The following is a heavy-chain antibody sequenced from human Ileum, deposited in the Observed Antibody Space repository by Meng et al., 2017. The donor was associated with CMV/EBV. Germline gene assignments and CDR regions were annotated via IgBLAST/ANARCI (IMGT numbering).Heavy chain of an antibody. CDR3: VGLLTGYYSHS. CDR2: ISGLGDST. J-gene: IGHJ4*02. V-gene: IGHV3-23*01. Sequence: QPLDSAGALVQPGGSLIVSCAASGFTFTYAAISWIRQAPGKGLECVSAISGLGDSTIYADFIKDRFTISRDISKNTIYLHMNSLRVEDTAVYYCVGLLTGYYSHSWGQGTLVTVSS. CDR1: GFTFTYAA. D-gene: IGHD3-9*01.